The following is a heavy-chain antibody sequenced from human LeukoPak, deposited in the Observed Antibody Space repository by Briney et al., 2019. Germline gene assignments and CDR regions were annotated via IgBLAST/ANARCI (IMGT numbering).Heavy chain of an antibody. V-gene: IGHV1-2*02. Sequence: ASVKVSCKASGYTFTGYYMHWVRQAPGQALECMGWINPNSGGTNYAQKFQGRVTMTRDTSISTAYMELSRLRSDDTAVYYCARVGRRMDGAFDIWGQGTMVTVSS. CDR2: INPNSGGT. CDR3: ARVGRRMDGAFDI. J-gene: IGHJ3*02. D-gene: IGHD2-2*03. CDR1: GYTFTGYY.